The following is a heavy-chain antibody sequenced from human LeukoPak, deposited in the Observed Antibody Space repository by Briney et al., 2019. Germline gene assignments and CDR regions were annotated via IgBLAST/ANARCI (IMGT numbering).Heavy chain of an antibody. Sequence: GGSLRLSCAASGFIFSTYWMTWVRQAPGKGLEWVATIKYDGDEEFYVDPVTGRFTISRDNAKNSLYLQMNSLTAEDTAVYYCVRESFSRGDFNWGQGTLVSVSS. CDR2: IKYDGDEE. V-gene: IGHV3-7*01. CDR3: VRESFSRGDFN. D-gene: IGHD7-27*01. CDR1: GFIFSTYW. J-gene: IGHJ4*02.